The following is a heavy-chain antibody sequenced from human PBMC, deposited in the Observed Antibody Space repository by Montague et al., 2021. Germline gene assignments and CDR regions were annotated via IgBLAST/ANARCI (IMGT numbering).Heavy chain of an antibody. CDR3: AREEAALDY. J-gene: IGHJ4*02. Sequence: PLRLSCAASGFTFSNYYMRWIRQAPGKGLVWVSHINRSGSTIYYADSVKGRFTISRDNAKNSLYLQMNSLRAEDTAVYYCAREEAALDYWGQGTLVTVSS. D-gene: IGHD2-15*01. CDR2: INRSGSTI. CDR1: GFTFSNYY. V-gene: IGHV3-11*01.